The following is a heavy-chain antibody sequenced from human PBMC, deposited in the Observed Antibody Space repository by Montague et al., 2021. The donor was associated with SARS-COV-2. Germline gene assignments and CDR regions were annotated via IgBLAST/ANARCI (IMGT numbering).Heavy chain of an antibody. Sequence: SETLYLTCTVSGGSITRNYYWGWNRQPPGKGLEWVGNIYYSGTTFINPSLESRVTISVDASKNQFSLNLTSVTAADTAVYYCARPLVRGVPKAFDIWGQGALVIVSS. J-gene: IGHJ3*02. D-gene: IGHD3-10*01. CDR1: GGSITRNYY. CDR3: ARPLVRGVPKAFDI. V-gene: IGHV4-39*01. CDR2: IYYSGTT.